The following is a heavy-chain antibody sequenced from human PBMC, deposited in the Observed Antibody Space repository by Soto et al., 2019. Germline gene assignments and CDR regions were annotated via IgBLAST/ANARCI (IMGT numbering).Heavy chain of an antibody. J-gene: IGHJ4*02. Sequence: PSETLSLTCTVSGGSISSYYWSWIRQPPGKGLEWIGYIYYSGSTNYNPSLKSRVTISVDTSKNQFSLKLSSVTAADTAVYYCARVSSAAGPPRFLDYWGQGTLVTVSS. CDR1: GGSISSYY. CDR2: IYYSGST. CDR3: ARVSSAAGPPRFLDY. D-gene: IGHD6-13*01. V-gene: IGHV4-59*01.